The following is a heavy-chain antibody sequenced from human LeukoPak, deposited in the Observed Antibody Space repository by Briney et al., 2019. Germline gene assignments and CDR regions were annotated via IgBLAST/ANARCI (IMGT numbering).Heavy chain of an antibody. V-gene: IGHV3-21*01. D-gene: IGHD5-24*01. J-gene: IGHJ4*02. CDR1: GFTFSNYN. CDR2: ISSSSSYI. CDR3: ARGRDGSQSPIDY. Sequence: PGGSLRLSCAASGFTFSNYNMNWVRQAPGKGLEWVSSISSSSSYIYYADSLRGRFTISRDNAENSLYLQMISPRAEDTAVYYCARGRDGSQSPIDYWGQGTLVTVSS.